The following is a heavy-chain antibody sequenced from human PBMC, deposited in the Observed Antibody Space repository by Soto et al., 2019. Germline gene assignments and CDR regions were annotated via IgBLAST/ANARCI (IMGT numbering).Heavy chain of an antibody. D-gene: IGHD2-15*01. Sequence: QVTLKESGPVVVKTTETLTLTCTVSGVSISNARMSVSWIRQTPGKALEWLAHILSNDEKSYRTYLKSRLTISKDISKSQVVLSMTNMDPVDTATYDCTRRVDATGPFDYWCQGTLITFSS. J-gene: IGHJ4*02. CDR3: TRRVDATGPFDY. V-gene: IGHV2-26*01. CDR1: GVSISNARMS. CDR2: ILSNDEK.